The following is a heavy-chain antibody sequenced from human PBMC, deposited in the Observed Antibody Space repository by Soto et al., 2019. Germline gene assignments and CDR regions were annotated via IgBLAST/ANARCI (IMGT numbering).Heavy chain of an antibody. J-gene: IGHJ6*02. Sequence: SSSGTTIYHADSVKGRFTISRDNAKNSLFLQMNSLRAEDTAVYYCARGKSIFYGMDVWGQGTTVTVYS. D-gene: IGHD2-15*01. CDR2: SSSGTTI. V-gene: IGHV3-11*01. CDR3: ARGKSIFYGMDV.